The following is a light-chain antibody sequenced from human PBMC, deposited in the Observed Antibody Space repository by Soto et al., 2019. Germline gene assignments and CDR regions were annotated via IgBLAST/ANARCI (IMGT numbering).Light chain of an antibody. J-gene: IGKJ3*01. V-gene: IGKV3-15*01. Sequence: EIVMTQSPATLSVSPGEIATLSCRASQTVSVTLAWYQQKPGQSPRLLIYGASTSATGTPARFSGSGSATEFTLTNSSLQSEDFAVYYCQQYNDWPPFTFGPGTRVDIK. CDR3: QQYNDWPPFT. CDR1: QTVSVT. CDR2: GAS.